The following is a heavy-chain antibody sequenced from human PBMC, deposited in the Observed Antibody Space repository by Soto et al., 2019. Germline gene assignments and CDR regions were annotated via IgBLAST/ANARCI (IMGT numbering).Heavy chain of an antibody. V-gene: IGHV3-33*01. CDR1: GFTFSSSG. Sequence: QVQLVESGGGVVQPGRSLRLSCAASGFTFSSSGMHWVRQAPGKGLEWVALMWYDGSNKYYADSVKGRFTISRDNSKNTLYLQMNSLRVEDTAMYYCARGTGYYDYGMDVWGQGTTVTVSS. J-gene: IGHJ6*02. CDR3: ARGTGYYDYGMDV. D-gene: IGHD1-1*01. CDR2: MWYDGSNK.